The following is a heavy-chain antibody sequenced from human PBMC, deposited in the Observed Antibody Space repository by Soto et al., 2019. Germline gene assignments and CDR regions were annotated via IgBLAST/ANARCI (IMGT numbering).Heavy chain of an antibody. CDR1: GFTFSSYG. D-gene: IGHD2-2*01. J-gene: IGHJ6*02. CDR2: ISYDGSNK. Sequence: GGSLRLSCGASGFTFSSYGMHWVRQAPGKGLEWVAVISYDGSNKYYADSVKGRFTISRDNSKNTLYLQMNSLRAEDTAVYYCAKDRGEIVVVPAAAPLPPPHHYGMDVWGQGTTVTVSS. V-gene: IGHV3-30*18. CDR3: AKDRGEIVVVPAAAPLPPPHHYGMDV.